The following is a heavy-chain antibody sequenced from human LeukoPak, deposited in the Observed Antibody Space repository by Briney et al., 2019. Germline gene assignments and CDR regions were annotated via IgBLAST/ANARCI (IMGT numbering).Heavy chain of an antibody. D-gene: IGHD7-27*01. J-gene: IGHJ4*02. V-gene: IGHV4-38-2*02. CDR2: MYHSGST. CDR3: ARGFRGDNFDY. CDR1: GYSISSSCL. Sequence: LTCSVSGYSISSSCLWGWLRPPRREGGGWIGTMYHSGSTNYNPSLKSRVTISVDTSKNQFSLKLSSVTAADTAVYFCARGFRGDNFDYWGQGTLVTVSS.